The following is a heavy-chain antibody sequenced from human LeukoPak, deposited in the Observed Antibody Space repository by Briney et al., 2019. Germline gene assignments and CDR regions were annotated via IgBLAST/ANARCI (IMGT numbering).Heavy chain of an antibody. V-gene: IGHV1-46*01. Sequence: ASVKVSCKASGYTFTGFYMHWVRQAPGQGLEWMGIINPSGGSTSYAQKFQGRVTMTRDTSTSTVYMKLSSLRSEDTAVYYCARPYYYGMGVWGQGTTVTVSS. CDR1: GYTFTGFY. CDR3: ARPYYYGMGV. J-gene: IGHJ6*02. CDR2: INPSGGST.